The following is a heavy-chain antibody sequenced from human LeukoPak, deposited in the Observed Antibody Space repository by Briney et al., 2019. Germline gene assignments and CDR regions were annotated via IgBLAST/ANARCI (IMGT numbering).Heavy chain of an antibody. V-gene: IGHV4-30-2*01. CDR3: ARMDRIAAAPDAFDI. J-gene: IGHJ3*02. D-gene: IGHD6-13*01. CDR1: GGSISSGGYY. Sequence: TLSLTCTVSGGSISSGGYYWSWIRQPPGKGLEWIGYIYHSGSTYYNPSLKSRVTISVDRSKNQFSLKLSSVTAADTAVYYCARMDRIAAAPDAFDIWGQGTMVTVSS. CDR2: IYHSGST.